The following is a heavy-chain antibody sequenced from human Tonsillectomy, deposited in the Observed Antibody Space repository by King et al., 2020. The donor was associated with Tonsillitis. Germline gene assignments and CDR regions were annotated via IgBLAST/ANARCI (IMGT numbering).Heavy chain of an antibody. CDR1: GGSISRYY. CDR3: ARVHRRDSYRSGWPVGGYKYYYYMDV. J-gene: IGHJ6*03. V-gene: IGHV4-59*01. Sequence: QLQESGPGLVRPSETLSLICTVSGGSISRYYWSWIRQPPGKGLEWICNIYYNGSTNYNPSLKSRVTISVDTSKNQFYLKLTSVTAADTAVYFCARVHRRDSYRSGWPVGGYKYYYYMDVWGKGTTVTVSS. D-gene: IGHD6-19*01. CDR2: IYYNGST.